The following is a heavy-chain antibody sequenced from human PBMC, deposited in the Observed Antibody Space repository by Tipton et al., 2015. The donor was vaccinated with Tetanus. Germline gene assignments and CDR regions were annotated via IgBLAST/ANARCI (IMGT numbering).Heavy chain of an antibody. CDR3: ASHYXSGSDDAFDI. J-gene: IGHJ3*02. Sequence: TLSLTCSVSGASMNTYYWSWIRQSPGKGLEWIGYIYYSGSTNYNPSLKSRVTISVDTSKNQFSLKLSSVTAADTAVYYCASHYXSGSDDAFDIWGXGTMVTVSS. V-gene: IGHV4-59*01. CDR2: IYYSGST. CDR1: GASMNTYY. D-gene: IGHD3-10*01.